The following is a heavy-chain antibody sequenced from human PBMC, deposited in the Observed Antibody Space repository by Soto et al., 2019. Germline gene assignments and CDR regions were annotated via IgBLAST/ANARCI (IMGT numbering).Heavy chain of an antibody. CDR2: INHSGST. D-gene: IGHD3-10*01. CDR3: ARAPAKDYGSGSCETRGGFDFDY. Sequence: PSETLSLTCAVYGGSFSDYYWSWIRQPPGKGLEWIGEINHSGSTNYNPSLKSRVTISVDTSKNQFSLTLSSVTAADTAVYYCARAPAKDYGSGSCETRGGFDFDYWGQGTLVTVSS. V-gene: IGHV4-34*01. J-gene: IGHJ4*02. CDR1: GGSFSDYY.